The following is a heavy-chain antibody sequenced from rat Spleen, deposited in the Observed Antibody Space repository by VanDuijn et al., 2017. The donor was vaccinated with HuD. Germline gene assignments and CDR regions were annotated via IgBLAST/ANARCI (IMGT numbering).Heavy chain of an antibody. J-gene: IGHJ3*01. V-gene: IGHV5-31*01. D-gene: IGHD1-9*01. Sequence: EVQLVESGGGLVQPGRSLKLSCVASGFTFNNYWMTWIRQAPGKGLEWVASITNAAGKVHYPDSVKGRFTISRDNAKSTLYLQMGSLRSEDTATYYCVNTYYGYWFGYWGQGTLVTVSS. CDR2: ITNAAGKV. CDR1: GFTFNNYW. CDR3: VNTYYGYWFGY.